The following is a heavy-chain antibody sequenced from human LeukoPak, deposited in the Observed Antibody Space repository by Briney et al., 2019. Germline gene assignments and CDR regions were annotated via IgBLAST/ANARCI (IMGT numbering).Heavy chain of an antibody. V-gene: IGHV4-34*01. Sequence: SETLSLTCAVYGGSFSGYYWSWIRQPPGKGLEWIGEINHSGSTNYNPSLKSRVTISVDTSKNQFPLKLSSVTAADTAVYYCARGGYCSGGSCYRRWGPLDYWGQGTLVTVSS. CDR3: ARGGYCSGGSCYRRWGPLDY. J-gene: IGHJ4*02. CDR2: INHSGST. D-gene: IGHD2-15*01. CDR1: GGSFSGYY.